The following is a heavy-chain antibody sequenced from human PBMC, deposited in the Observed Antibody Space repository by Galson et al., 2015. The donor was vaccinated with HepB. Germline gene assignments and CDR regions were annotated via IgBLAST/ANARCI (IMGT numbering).Heavy chain of an antibody. J-gene: IGHJ6*02. CDR2: IKQDGSEK. D-gene: IGHD6-13*01. V-gene: IGHV3-7*01. CDR1: GFTFSSYW. Sequence: SLRLSCAASGFTFSSYWMSWVRQAPGKGLEWVANIKQDGSEKYYVDSVKGRFTISRDNAKNSLYLQMNSLRAEDTAVYYCARSPGIAAAGTGPDSVEYYYYGMDVWGQGTTVTVSS. CDR3: ARSPGIAAAGTGPDSVEYYYYGMDV.